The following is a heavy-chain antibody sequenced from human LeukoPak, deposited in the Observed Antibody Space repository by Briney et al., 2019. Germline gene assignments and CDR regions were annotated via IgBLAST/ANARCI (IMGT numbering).Heavy chain of an antibody. J-gene: IGHJ4*02. D-gene: IGHD3-22*01. CDR2: ISASGNST. CDR3: AKSLGASTYDSSAH. CDR1: GFTFSNYA. Sequence: EVQLLESGGGLEQPGGSLRLSCAASGFTFSNYAISWVRQAPGKGLQWVSSISASGNSTFYADSVKGRFTISRDNSKNALYVQMNSLRAEDTAVYFCAKSLGASTYDSSAHWGRGTLVTVSS. V-gene: IGHV3-23*01.